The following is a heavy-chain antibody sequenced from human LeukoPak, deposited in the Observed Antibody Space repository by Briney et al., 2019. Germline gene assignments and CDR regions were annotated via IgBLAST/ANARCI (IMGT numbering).Heavy chain of an antibody. V-gene: IGHV3-74*01. Sequence: PGGSLRLSCAASGFTFSRNWMHWVRQAPGKGLVWVSRINSDGSSTNYADSVKGRFTISRDNAKNTLHLQMNSLRAEDTAVYYCVRDLVIAVAPGHWGQGTLVTVSS. J-gene: IGHJ4*02. CDR3: VRDLVIAVAPGH. CDR2: INSDGSST. D-gene: IGHD6-19*01. CDR1: GFTFSRNW.